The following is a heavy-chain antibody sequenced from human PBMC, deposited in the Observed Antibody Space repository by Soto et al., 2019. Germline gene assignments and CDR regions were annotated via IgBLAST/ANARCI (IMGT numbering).Heavy chain of an antibody. CDR3: ARQRTSVVTQAYFDD. D-gene: IGHD2-21*02. CDR2: IYYSGST. J-gene: IGHJ4*02. Sequence: PSGTLSLTCTASGGSMNSRSYYWGWIRQSPGKGLEWIGSIYYSGSTYYNPSLKSRVAMSVDTSKNQFSLKLRSVSAADTAVYYCARQRTSVVTQAYFDDWGQGSLVTVSS. V-gene: IGHV4-39*01. CDR1: GGSMNSRSYY.